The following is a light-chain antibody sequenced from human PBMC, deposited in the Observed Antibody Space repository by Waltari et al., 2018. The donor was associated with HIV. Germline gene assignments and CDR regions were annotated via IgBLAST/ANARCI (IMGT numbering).Light chain of an antibody. CDR3: SSYTTTSFLI. CDR1: SSDIGVYDS. CDR2: EVN. Sequence: QSALTQPASVSGSPGQSITISCTGTSSDIGVYDSVSWYQQHPGKTPKLICFEVNNRPSGVLNRFCGSKSGNAASLSISGLQAEDEADYHCSSYTTTSFLIFGGGTKLTVL. V-gene: IGLV2-14*01. J-gene: IGLJ2*01.